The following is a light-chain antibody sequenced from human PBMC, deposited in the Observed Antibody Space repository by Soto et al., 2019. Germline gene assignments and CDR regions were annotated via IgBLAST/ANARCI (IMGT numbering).Light chain of an antibody. CDR1: QSISSW. CDR2: KAS. V-gene: IGKV1-5*03. Sequence: SPMTQSPSTLSASVGDRVTIPCRASQSISSWLAWYQQKPGKAPKLLIYKASSLESGVPSRFSGSGSGTEFTLTISSLQPDDFATYYCQRYNSYWTFGQGTKVDIK. CDR3: QRYNSYWT. J-gene: IGKJ1*01.